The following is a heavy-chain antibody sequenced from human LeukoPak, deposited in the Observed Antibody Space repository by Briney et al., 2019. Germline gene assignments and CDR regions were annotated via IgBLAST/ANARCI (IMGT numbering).Heavy chain of an antibody. V-gene: IGHV3-23*01. J-gene: IGHJ3*02. CDR3: AKDLLLWFGESPRAFDI. D-gene: IGHD3-10*01. CDR1: GFTFSSYA. CDR2: ISGSGGST. Sequence: GGSLRLSCAASGFTFSSYAMSWVRQAPGKGLEWVSAISGSGGSTYYADSVKGRFTISRDNSKNTLYLQMYSLRAEDTAVYYCAKDLLLWFGESPRAFDIWGQGTMVTVSS.